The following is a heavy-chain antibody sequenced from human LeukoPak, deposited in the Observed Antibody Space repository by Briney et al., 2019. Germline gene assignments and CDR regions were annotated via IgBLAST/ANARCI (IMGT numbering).Heavy chain of an antibody. CDR2: IKQDGSEK. Sequence: GGSLRLSCAASGFSISTHWVTWVRQAPGKGLEWVANIKQDGSEKYYVDSVKGRFTISRDNAKNSLYLQMNSLRVEDTAVYYCARELFGHALWGQGTLVTVSS. V-gene: IGHV3-7*01. J-gene: IGHJ4*02. D-gene: IGHD3-10*01. CDR3: ARELFGHAL. CDR1: GFSISTHW.